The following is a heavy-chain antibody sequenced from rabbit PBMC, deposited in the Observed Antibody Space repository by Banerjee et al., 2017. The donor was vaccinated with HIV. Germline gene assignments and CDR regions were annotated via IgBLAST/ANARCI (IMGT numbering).Heavy chain of an antibody. J-gene: IGHJ4*01. CDR2: IYAGSSGST. Sequence: QEQLEESGGGLVKSEGSLTLTCKASGFDLSSYYYMCWVRQAPGKGLELIACIYAGSSGSTYYASWVNGRFTITRSTSLNTVTLKMTSLTAADTATYFCARDSYNYGAAVVAYPNFNLWGPGTLVTVS. CDR1: GFDLSSYYY. D-gene: IGHD6-1*01. CDR3: ARDSYNYGAAVVAYPNFNL. V-gene: IGHV1S43*01.